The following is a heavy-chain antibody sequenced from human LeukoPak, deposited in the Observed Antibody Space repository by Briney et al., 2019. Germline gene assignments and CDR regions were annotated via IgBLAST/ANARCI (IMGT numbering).Heavy chain of an antibody. CDR2: ISAGSDTV. V-gene: IGHV3-48*04. Sequence: GSLRLSCAASGLSLSSNNMHWVRQPPGEGLEWLSYISAGSDTVFSADSVRGRFSISRDNARELLFLQMNSLRVDDTAVYYCTRDLGLRRMIWGRGTLVTVSS. CDR1: GLSLSSNN. CDR3: TRDLGLRRMI. J-gene: IGHJ2*01.